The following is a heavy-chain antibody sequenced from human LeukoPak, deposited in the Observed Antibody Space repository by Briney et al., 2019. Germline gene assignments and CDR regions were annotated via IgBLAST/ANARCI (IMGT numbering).Heavy chain of an antibody. CDR3: GRDILTGYSDF. D-gene: IGHD3-9*01. J-gene: IGHJ4*02. CDR2: ISYDGSNK. V-gene: IGHV3-30*04. CDR1: GFTFSSYA. Sequence: PGRSLRLSCAASGFTFSSYAMHWVRQAPGKGLEWVAVISYDGSNKYYADSVKGRFTISRDNSKNTLYLQMNSLRAEDTAVYYCGRDILTGYSDFWGQGTLVTVSS.